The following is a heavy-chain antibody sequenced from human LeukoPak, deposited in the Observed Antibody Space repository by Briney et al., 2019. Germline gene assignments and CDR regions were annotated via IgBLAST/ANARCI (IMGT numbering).Heavy chain of an antibody. V-gene: IGHV4-4*09. CDR2: IYTSGST. CDR3: ARGDTSCYNY. Sequence: PSETLSLTCTVSGGSVSSYYWSWIRQPPGKGLEWIGYIYTSGSTNYNPSLKSRVTISVDTSKNQFSLKLSSVTAADTAVYYCARGDTSCYNYWGQGTLVTVSS. D-gene: IGHD2-2*01. J-gene: IGHJ4*02. CDR1: GGSVSSYY.